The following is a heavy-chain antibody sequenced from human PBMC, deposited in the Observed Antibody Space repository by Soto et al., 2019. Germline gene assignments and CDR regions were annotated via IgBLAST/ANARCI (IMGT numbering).Heavy chain of an antibody. D-gene: IGHD3-10*01. CDR2: IIPIFGTA. V-gene: IGHV1-69*12. CDR3: ARGRYYGSGSRTDYYYYYGMDV. Sequence: QVQLVQSGAEVKKPGSSVKVSCKASGGTFSSYAISWVRQAPGQGLEWMGGIIPIFGTANYAQKFQGRVTITADESTSTASMELSSLSAEDTAVYYCARGRYYGSGSRTDYYYYYGMDVWGQGTTVTVSS. J-gene: IGHJ6*02. CDR1: GGTFSSYA.